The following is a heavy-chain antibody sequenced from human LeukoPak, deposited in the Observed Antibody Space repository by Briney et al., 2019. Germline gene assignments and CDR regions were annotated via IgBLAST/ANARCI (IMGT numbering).Heavy chain of an antibody. CDR2: ISSSSSYI. Sequence: GGSLRLSCAASGFTFSSYSMNWVRQAPGKGLEWVSSISSSSSYIYYADSVKGRFTISRDNAKNSLYLQMNSLRAEDTAVYYCASIVRGVTTIDYWGQGTLVTVSS. V-gene: IGHV3-21*01. CDR3: ASIVRGVTTIDY. CDR1: GFTFSSYS. J-gene: IGHJ4*02. D-gene: IGHD3-10*01.